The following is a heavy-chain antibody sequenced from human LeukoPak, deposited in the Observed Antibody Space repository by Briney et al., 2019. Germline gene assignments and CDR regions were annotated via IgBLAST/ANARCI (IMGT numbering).Heavy chain of an antibody. D-gene: IGHD3-22*01. J-gene: IGHJ3*02. CDR3: ARHLQTMIVVVDAFDI. Sequence: SETLSLTCTVSGGSISGSSSYWGWIRQPPGKGLEWIGSIYYSGTTYYNPSLKSRVTISVDTSKNQFSLKLSSLTAADTAVYYCARHLQTMIVVVDAFDIWGQGTMVTVSS. CDR2: IYYSGTT. CDR1: GGSISGSSSY. V-gene: IGHV4-39*01.